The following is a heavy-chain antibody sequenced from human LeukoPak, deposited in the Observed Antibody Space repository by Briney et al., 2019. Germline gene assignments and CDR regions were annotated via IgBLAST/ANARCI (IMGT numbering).Heavy chain of an antibody. D-gene: IGHD6-13*01. J-gene: IGHJ4*02. CDR1: GGSISSSN. CDR2: ISGGAGTA. CDR3: AKVGLASGSSWTGTDY. V-gene: IGHV3-23*01. Sequence: ETLSLTCAVSGGSISSSNWWSWVRQAPGKGLEWVSGISGGAGTANYADSVKGRFTISRDNSKNTLSMQMKNLRAEDTAVYYCAKVGLASGSSWTGTDYWGQGILVTVSS.